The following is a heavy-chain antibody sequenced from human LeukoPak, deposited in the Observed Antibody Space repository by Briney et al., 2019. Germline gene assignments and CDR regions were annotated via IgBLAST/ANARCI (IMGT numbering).Heavy chain of an antibody. CDR3: ARDPLSTNDFDI. D-gene: IGHD1-1*01. J-gene: IGHJ3*02. V-gene: IGHV4-39*07. CDR2: IYYSGST. CDR1: GGSISSSSYY. Sequence: SETLSLTCTVSGGSISSSSYYWGWIRQPPGKGLEWIGSIYYSGSTNYNPSLKSRVTISVDTSKNQFSLKLSSVTAADTAVYFCARDPLSTNDFDIWGQGTMVTVSS.